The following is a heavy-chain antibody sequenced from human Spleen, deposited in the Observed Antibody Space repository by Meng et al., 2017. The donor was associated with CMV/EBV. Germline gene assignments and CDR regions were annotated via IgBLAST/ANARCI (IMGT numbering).Heavy chain of an antibody. CDR2: IIPILGIA. CDR3: ARTPTWTDPSNCFDP. CDR1: GGTFSSYT. V-gene: IGHV1-69*02. J-gene: IGHJ5*02. D-gene: IGHD3/OR15-3a*01. Sequence: SVKVSCKASGGTFSSYTISWVRQAPGQGLEWMGRIIPILGIANYAQKFQGRVTITADKSTSTAYMELSSLRSEDTAVYYCARTPTWTDPSNCFDPWGQGTLVTVSS.